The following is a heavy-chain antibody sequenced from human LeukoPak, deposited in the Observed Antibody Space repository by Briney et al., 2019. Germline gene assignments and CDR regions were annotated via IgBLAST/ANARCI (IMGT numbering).Heavy chain of an antibody. D-gene: IGHD2-2*01. CDR2: IYHSGST. V-gene: IGHV4-59*01. J-gene: IGHJ6*03. CDR3: ARGGCSSTSCPGAYYYYMDV. Sequence: PSETLSLTCTVSGGSISSYYWSWIRQPPGKGLEWIGYIYHSGSTNYNPSLKSRVTISVDTSKNQFSLKLSSVTAAGTAVYYCARGGCSSTSCPGAYYYYMDVWGKGTTVTVSS. CDR1: GGSISSYY.